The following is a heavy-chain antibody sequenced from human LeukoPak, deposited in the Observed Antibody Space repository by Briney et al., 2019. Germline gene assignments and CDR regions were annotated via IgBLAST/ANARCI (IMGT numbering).Heavy chain of an antibody. CDR1: GFTFSSEG. CDR2: INHTGNT. D-gene: IGHD3-22*01. CDR3: ARDPEIDRVSSGYYRMDDAFDI. J-gene: IGHJ3*02. Sequence: LSCAASGFTFSSEGISSVRQSPGKGLEWIVEINHTGNTNYNPSRRCGATLSVATSKTQFTLQVTSVTAADTAVYYCARDPEIDRVSSGYYRMDDAFDISRQRTIVTVSS. V-gene: IGHV4-34*01.